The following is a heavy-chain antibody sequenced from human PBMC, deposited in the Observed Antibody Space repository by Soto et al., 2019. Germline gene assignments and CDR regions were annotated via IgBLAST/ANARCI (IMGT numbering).Heavy chain of an antibody. CDR2: LYHIGST. V-gene: IGHV4-38-2*01. CDR3: RSSTSCYDESCVDV. CDR1: GYSISSGNY. J-gene: IGHJ6*02. Sequence: PLETLSLTCAVSGYSISSGNYWAWIRQPPGRGLEWIGSLYHIGSTHYNTSLKSRVTISVDTSKNHFSLELSSVTAADTAIYYCRSSTSCYDESCVDVWGQGTMVTVSS. D-gene: IGHD2-2*01.